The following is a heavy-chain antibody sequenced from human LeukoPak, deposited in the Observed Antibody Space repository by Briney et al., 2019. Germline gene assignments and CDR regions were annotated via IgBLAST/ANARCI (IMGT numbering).Heavy chain of an antibody. Sequence: GGSLRLSCAASGFTFSDYYMSWIRQAPGKGLEWVSYISSSGSTIYYADSVKGRFTISRDNSKNTLYLQMNSLRAKDTAVYYCAKPAISSRGWYYDYWGQGTLVTVSS. CDR3: AKPAISSRGWYYDY. J-gene: IGHJ4*02. D-gene: IGHD6-19*01. CDR1: GFTFSDYY. V-gene: IGHV3-11*01. CDR2: ISSSGSTI.